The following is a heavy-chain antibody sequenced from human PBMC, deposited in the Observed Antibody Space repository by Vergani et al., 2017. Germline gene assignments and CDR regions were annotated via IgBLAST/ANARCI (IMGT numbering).Heavy chain of an antibody. Sequence: QVQLQESGPGLVKPSETLSLTCTVSGYSISSGYYWGWIRQPPGKGLEWIWSIYHSGSTYYNPSLKSRVTISVDTSKNQFSLKLSSVTAADTAVYYCARDSSSWYYTYYYYYGMDVWGQGTTVTVSS. J-gene: IGHJ6*02. CDR1: GYSISSGYY. CDR3: ARDSSSWYYTYYYYYGMDV. CDR2: IYHSGST. V-gene: IGHV4-38-2*02. D-gene: IGHD6-13*01.